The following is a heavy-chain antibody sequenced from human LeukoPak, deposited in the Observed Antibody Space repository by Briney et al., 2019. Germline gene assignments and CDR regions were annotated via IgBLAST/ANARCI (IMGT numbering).Heavy chain of an antibody. V-gene: IGHV1-18*01. J-gene: IGHJ4*02. CDR3: ARAQTALLLDY. D-gene: IGHD2-21*02. Sequence: ASVKVSCKASGYIFTSYGIIWVRQAPGQGLQWMGWISAHNGNTNYAQKLQGRVTMTTDTTTSTVYMEQRSLRSDDTAVYYCARAQTALLLDYWGQGTLVTVSS. CDR1: GYIFTSYG. CDR2: ISAHNGNT.